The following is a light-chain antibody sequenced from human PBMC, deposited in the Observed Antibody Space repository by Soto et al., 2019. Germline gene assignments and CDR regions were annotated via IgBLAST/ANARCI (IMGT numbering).Light chain of an antibody. CDR2: DVN. CDR3: GSYTSSNTPDV. J-gene: IGLJ1*01. V-gene: IGLV2-14*03. Sequence: QSALTQPASVSGSPGQSITISCTGTSSDVGGSHYVSWYQQYPGKAPKLMIYDVNSRPSGVSNRFTGSKSGNTASLTISGLQAEDEADYYCGSYTSSNTPDVFGTGTKLTVL. CDR1: SSDVGGSHY.